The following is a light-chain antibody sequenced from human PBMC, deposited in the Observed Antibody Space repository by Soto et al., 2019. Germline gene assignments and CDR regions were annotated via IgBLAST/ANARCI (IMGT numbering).Light chain of an antibody. V-gene: IGKV3-11*01. CDR3: QQLTDWPPQWT. Sequence: EVVLTQSPDTLSLPPGERATLSCRASQSISSYLACYQQKPVQAPRLLIYDASSRATGIPARFSGSGSGTDFTLTISSLEPEDFAVYYCQQLTDWPPQWTFGQGTKVEI. CDR2: DAS. J-gene: IGKJ1*01. CDR1: QSISSY.